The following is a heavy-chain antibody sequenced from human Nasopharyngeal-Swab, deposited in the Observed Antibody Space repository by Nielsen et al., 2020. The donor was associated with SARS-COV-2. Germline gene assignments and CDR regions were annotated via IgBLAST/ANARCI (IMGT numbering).Heavy chain of an antibody. CDR3: ARDPRGTTIVVGDAFDI. J-gene: IGHJ3*02. Sequence: SETLSLTCAVSGGSISSSNWWSWVRQPPGKGLEWIGEIYHSGSTNYNPSLKSRVTISVDKSKNQFSLKLSSVTAADTAVYYCARDPRGTTIVVGDAFDIWGQGTMVTVSS. CDR2: IYHSGST. CDR1: GGSISSSNW. V-gene: IGHV4-4*02. D-gene: IGHD3-22*01.